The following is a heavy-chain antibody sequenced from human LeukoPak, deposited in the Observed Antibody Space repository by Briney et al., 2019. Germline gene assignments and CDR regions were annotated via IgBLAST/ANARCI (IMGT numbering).Heavy chain of an antibody. CDR3: AKDSSDYDSSWFDP. V-gene: IGHV3-23*01. D-gene: IGHD3-22*01. Sequence: PGGSLRLSCAASGFTFSSYAMSWVRQAPGKGLEWVSAISGSGDSTYYADSVKGRFTISRDNSKNTLYLQMNSLRAEDTAVYYCAKDSSDYDSSWFDPWGQGTLVTVSS. CDR1: GFTFSSYA. J-gene: IGHJ5*02. CDR2: ISGSGDST.